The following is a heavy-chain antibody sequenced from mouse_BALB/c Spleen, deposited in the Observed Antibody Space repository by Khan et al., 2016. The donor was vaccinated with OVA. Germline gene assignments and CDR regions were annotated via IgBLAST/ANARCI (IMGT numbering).Heavy chain of an antibody. CDR1: GFSLTNYG. D-gene: IGHD1-1*02. CDR2: VWCDGRT. J-gene: IGHJ1*01. Sequence: QVQLKASGPGLVAPSQSLSITCTFSGFSLTNYGVSWFRQPPGKGLEWLGVVWCDGRTNYHSVLRSSLSISKDNSKIQVLLKLNRLQTDETATYYCAKFYYGGVSDWYFDVWGAGTTVTVAA. V-gene: IGHV2-3*01. CDR3: AKFYYGGVSDWYFDV.